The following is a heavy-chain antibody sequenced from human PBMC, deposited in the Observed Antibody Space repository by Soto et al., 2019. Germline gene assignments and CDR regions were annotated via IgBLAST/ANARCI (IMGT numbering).Heavy chain of an antibody. J-gene: IGHJ3*02. D-gene: IGHD2-15*01. CDR2: INHSGST. Sequence: SETLSLTCAVYGGSFSGYYWSWIRQPPGKGLEWIGEINHSGSTNYNPSLKSRVTISVDTSKNQLSLKLSSVTAADTAVYYCARGGGIVVVVAARPHAFDIWGQGTMVTVSS. V-gene: IGHV4-34*01. CDR1: GGSFSGYY. CDR3: ARGGGIVVVVAARPHAFDI.